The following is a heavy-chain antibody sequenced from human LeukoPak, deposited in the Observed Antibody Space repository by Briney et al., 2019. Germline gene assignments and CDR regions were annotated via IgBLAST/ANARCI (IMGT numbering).Heavy chain of an antibody. V-gene: IGHV1-69*02. CDR2: IIPILGIA. CDR3: ARAVLVSGYPQNSDY. D-gene: IGHD3-3*01. J-gene: IGHJ4*02. CDR1: GGTFSSYT. Sequence: SVKVSCKASGGTFSSYTISWVRQAPGQGLEWMGRIIPILGIANYAQKFQGRVTITTDESTSTAYMELSSLRSEDTAVYYCARAVLVSGYPQNSDYWGQGTLVTVSS.